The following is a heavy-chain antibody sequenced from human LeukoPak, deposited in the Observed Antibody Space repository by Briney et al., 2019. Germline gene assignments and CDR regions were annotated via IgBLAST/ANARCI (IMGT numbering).Heavy chain of an antibody. V-gene: IGHV1-8*01. Sequence: ASVKVSCKASGYTFTSYDINWVRQATGQGLEWMGWMNPNSGNTGYAQNFQGRVTMTRNTSISTAYMELSSLRSEDMAVYYCARGGGVSKWGYMDVWGKGTTVTVSS. CDR1: GYTFTSYD. D-gene: IGHD5/OR15-5a*01. J-gene: IGHJ6*03. CDR2: MNPNSGNT. CDR3: ARGGGVSKWGYMDV.